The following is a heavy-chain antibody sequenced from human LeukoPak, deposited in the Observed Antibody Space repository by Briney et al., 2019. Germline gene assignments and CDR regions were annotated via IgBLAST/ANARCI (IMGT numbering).Heavy chain of an antibody. J-gene: IGHJ5*02. Sequence: SETLSLTCTVSGCSISSYYWSWIRQPPGKGLEWIGYIYYSGSTNYNPSLKSRVTISVDTSKNQFSLKLSSVTAADAAVYYCARTGVAGWFDPWGQGTLVTVSS. CDR3: ARTGVAGWFDP. CDR1: GCSISSYY. V-gene: IGHV4-59*01. CDR2: IYYSGST. D-gene: IGHD2-15*01.